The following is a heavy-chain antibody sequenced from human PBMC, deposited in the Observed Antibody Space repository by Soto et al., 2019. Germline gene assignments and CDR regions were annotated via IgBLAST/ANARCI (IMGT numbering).Heavy chain of an antibody. J-gene: IGHJ4*02. CDR1: GFTFSDHY. CDR3: VRSGDNYKLRDY. D-gene: IGHD1-1*01. V-gene: IGHV3-11*06. Sequence: GGSLRLSCAASGFTFSDHYMSWIRQAPGKGLEWIGYSSNSGSFTRYADSVKGRFSISRDNAKNSLYLQINSLRGDDTAIYYCVRSGDNYKLRDYWGQGTPVTV. CDR2: SSNSGSFT.